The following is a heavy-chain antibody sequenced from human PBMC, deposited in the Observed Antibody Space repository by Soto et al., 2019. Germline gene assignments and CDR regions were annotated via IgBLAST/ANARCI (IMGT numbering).Heavy chain of an antibody. CDR2: INAGNGNT. V-gene: IGHV1-3*05. CDR1: GYTFTNYA. D-gene: IGHD3-10*01. CDR3: ATDLGSGIIDY. J-gene: IGHJ4*02. Sequence: QVQLVQSGAEEKKPGASVKVSCKASGYTFTNYAMNWVRQAPGQRLEWMGWINAGNGNTKYSQKFQGRVTITRDTSAITAYMELSCLRSEDTAVYYCATDLGSGIIDYGGQGTLVTVTS.